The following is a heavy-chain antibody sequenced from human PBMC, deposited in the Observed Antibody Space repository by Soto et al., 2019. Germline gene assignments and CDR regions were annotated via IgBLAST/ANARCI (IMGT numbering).Heavy chain of an antibody. Sequence: GGSLRLSCAASGFTVSSSQMAWVRQAPGKGLEWVSSISSRSSYIYYADSVKGRFTISRDNAKISVYLQMNSLRAEDTAVYYCARDQRYDFWSGYYRDYGMDVWGQGTTVTVSS. CDR3: ARDQRYDFWSGYYRDYGMDV. J-gene: IGHJ6*02. V-gene: IGHV3-21*01. D-gene: IGHD3-3*01. CDR2: ISSRSSYI. CDR1: GFTVSSSQ.